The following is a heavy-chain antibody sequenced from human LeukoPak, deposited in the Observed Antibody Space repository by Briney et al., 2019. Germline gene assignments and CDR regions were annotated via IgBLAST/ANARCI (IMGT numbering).Heavy chain of an antibody. CDR1: GYTFTSYG. J-gene: IGHJ4*02. D-gene: IGHD5-12*01. Sequence: ASVKVSCKASGYTFTSYGISWVRQAPGQGLEWMGWIGAYNGNTNYAQKLQGRVTMTTDTSTSTAYMELRSLRSDDTAVYYCARAGGYDPSTLVDYWGQGTLVTVSS. CDR3: ARAGGYDPSTLVDY. CDR2: IGAYNGNT. V-gene: IGHV1-18*01.